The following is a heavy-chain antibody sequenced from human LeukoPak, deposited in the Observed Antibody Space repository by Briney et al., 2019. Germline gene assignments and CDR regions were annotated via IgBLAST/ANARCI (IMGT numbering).Heavy chain of an antibody. CDR2: VFYPGST. V-gene: IGHV4-59*11. J-gene: IGHJ4*02. D-gene: IGHD6-13*01. CDR1: GGPIDRHY. CDR3: ASRPAGSTWYGFFDY. Sequence: PSETLSLTCTVSGGPIDRHYWSWIRQPPGKGLEWIGYVFYPGSTNYNPSPKSRVTMSLDTSRDQFSLRLTSVTAADTAIYYCASRPAGSTWYGFFDYGSQGRLVTVHS.